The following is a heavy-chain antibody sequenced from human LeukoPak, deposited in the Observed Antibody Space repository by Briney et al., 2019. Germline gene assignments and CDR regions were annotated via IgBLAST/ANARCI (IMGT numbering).Heavy chain of an antibody. V-gene: IGHV3-23*01. CDR3: AKGKRGYSYGWDY. CDR1: GFTFSSYA. CDR2: ISGSGGST. D-gene: IGHD5-18*01. J-gene: IGHJ4*02. Sequence: GGSLRLSCAAPGFTFSSYAMSWVRQAPGKGLEWVSAISGSGGSTYYADSVKGRFTISRDNSKNTLYLQMNSLRAEDTAVYYCAKGKRGYSYGWDYWGQGTLVTVSS.